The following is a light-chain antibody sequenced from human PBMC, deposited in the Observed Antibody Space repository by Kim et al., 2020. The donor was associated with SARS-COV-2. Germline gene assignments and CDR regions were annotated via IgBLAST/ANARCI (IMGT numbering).Light chain of an antibody. Sequence: SYELTQPPSVSVSPGQTATVTCSGDNLGDKYICWYQQKPGQSPVLVIYQNYKRPSGIPERFSGSNSGNTATLTISGTQAMDEADYYCQAWDFNRVFGRGTKLTVL. CDR1: NLGDKY. J-gene: IGLJ3*02. CDR2: QNY. V-gene: IGLV3-1*01. CDR3: QAWDFNRV.